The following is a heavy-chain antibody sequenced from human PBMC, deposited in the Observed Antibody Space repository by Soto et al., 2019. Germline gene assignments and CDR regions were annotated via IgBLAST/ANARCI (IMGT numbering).Heavy chain of an antibody. CDR1: GFTFSRYS. D-gene: IGHD6-6*01. Sequence: EVQLVESGGGLVQPGGSLRLSCAASGFTFSRYSINWVRQAPGKGLVRVSHISSSSSTIYYADPVKGRFTISRDNAKNSLYLQMNSLREEASAVSYCARSDVPWGRGTLVTVSS. V-gene: IGHV3-48*02. CDR2: ISSSSSTI. J-gene: IGHJ2*01. CDR3: ARSDVP.